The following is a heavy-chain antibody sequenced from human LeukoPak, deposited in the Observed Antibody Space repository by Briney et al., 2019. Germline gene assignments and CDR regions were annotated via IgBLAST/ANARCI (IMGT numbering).Heavy chain of an antibody. D-gene: IGHD3-10*01. CDR1: GFTFSSYW. V-gene: IGHV3-74*01. Sequence: GGSLRLSCAASGFTFSSYWMHWVRHAPGKGLVWVSRINSDGSSTSYADSVKGRFTISRDNSKNTLYLQMNSLRAEDTAVYYCAYYYGSGSYYPYHDYWGQGTLVTVSS. CDR2: INSDGSST. J-gene: IGHJ4*02. CDR3: AYYYGSGSYYPYHDY.